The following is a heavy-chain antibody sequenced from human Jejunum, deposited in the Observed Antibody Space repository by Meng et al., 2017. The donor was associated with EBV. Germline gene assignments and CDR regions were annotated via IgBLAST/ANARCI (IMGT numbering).Heavy chain of an antibody. J-gene: IGHJ4*02. Sequence: VQLVQAGTEVKKPGATVKISCKVSGYTFTDYYMHWVQQAPGKGLEWMGLVDPEDDETMYSEKFQGRLTITADTSTDTTYMELSSLRSEDTAVYYCATGHYNWKYPDYWGQGTLVTVFS. D-gene: IGHD1-7*01. CDR1: GYTFTDYY. V-gene: IGHV1-69-2*01. CDR2: VDPEDDET. CDR3: ATGHYNWKYPDY.